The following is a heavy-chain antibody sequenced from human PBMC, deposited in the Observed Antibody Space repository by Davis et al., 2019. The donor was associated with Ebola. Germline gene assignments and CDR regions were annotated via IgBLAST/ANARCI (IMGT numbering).Heavy chain of an antibody. CDR3: AIPSGRYYYYYGMDV. D-gene: IGHD6-19*01. Sequence: MPSETLSLTCTVSGGSISSGDYYWSWIRQPPGKGLEWIGYIYYSGSTYYNPSLKSRVTISVDTSKNQFSLKLSSVTAADTAVYYCAIPSGRYYYYYGMDVWGQGTTVTVSS. V-gene: IGHV4-30-4*01. CDR2: IYYSGST. J-gene: IGHJ6*02. CDR1: GGSISSGDYY.